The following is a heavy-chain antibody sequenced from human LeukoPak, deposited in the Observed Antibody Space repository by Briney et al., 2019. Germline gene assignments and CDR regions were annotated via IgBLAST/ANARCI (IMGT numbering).Heavy chain of an antibody. J-gene: IGHJ4*02. CDR3: AKGSGGSCYSGIDY. Sequence: GGALRLSCATPGFTLSCYAINSVPQARGKGLEWVSGISGSGITYYPNSVKGRFTISRDNSKNTLYLQMDSRRAEDTAVYYCAKGSGGSCYSGIDYWGQGTLVSVSS. V-gene: IGHV3-23*01. CDR1: GFTLSCYA. D-gene: IGHD2-15*01. CDR2: ISGSGIT.